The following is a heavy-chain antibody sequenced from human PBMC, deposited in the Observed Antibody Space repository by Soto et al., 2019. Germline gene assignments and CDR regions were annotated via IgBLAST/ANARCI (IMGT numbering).Heavy chain of an antibody. V-gene: IGHV3-30*18. CDR1: GFTFSSYG. D-gene: IGHD3-22*01. CDR2: ISYDGSNK. CDR3: AKDQRYYDSSGYLLGFDY. Sequence: VGSLRLSCAASGFTFSSYGMHWVRQAPGKGLEWVAVISYDGSNKYYADSVKGRFTISRDNSKNTLYLQMNSLRAEDTAVYYCAKDQRYYDSSGYLLGFDYWGQGTLVTVSS. J-gene: IGHJ4*02.